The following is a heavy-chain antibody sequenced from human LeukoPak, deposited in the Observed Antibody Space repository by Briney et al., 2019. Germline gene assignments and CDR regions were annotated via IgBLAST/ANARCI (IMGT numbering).Heavy chain of an antibody. J-gene: IGHJ5*02. CDR1: GFTFSSYW. Sequence: GGSLRLSCAVPGFTFSSYWMHWVRQAPGKGLVWVSRIDRDGSRINYADSVKGRFTISRDNGKNTLFLQMNSLRAEDAAVYYCVRGNDYGGPHHWGQGTLVTVSS. CDR3: VRGNDYGGPHH. V-gene: IGHV3-74*01. CDR2: IDRDGSRI. D-gene: IGHD4-23*01.